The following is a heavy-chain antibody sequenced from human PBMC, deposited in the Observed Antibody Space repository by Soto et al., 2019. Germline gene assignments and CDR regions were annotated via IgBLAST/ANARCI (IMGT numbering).Heavy chain of an antibody. J-gene: IGHJ3*02. Sequence: QPVGSLRLSCAASGFTVNSNYMTWVRQAPGKGLEWVSVIYTGGSTYYADSVKGRFTISRDTSKNTLFLQMNSLRADDTAVYFCAKRIVAPIDNAFAMWGQGKMVTV. V-gene: IGHV3-53*01. CDR1: GFTVNSNY. CDR2: IYTGGST. D-gene: IGHD3-22*01. CDR3: AKRIVAPIDNAFAM.